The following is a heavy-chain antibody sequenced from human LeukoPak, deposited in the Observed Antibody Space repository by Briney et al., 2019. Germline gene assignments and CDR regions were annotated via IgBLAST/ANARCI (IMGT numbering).Heavy chain of an antibody. CDR3: ANIRWLQFGYFDY. CDR1: GFTFSSYA. V-gene: IGHV3-23*01. D-gene: IGHD5-24*01. Sequence: GGSLRLSCAASGFTFSSYAMSWVRQAPGKGLEWVSAISGSGGSTYYAASVKGRFTISRDNSKNTLYLQMNSLRAEDTAVYYCANIRWLQFGYFDYWGQGTLVTVSS. CDR2: ISGSGGST. J-gene: IGHJ4*02.